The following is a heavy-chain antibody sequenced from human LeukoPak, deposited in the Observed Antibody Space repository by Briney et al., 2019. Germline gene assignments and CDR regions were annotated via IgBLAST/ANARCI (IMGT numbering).Heavy chain of an antibody. J-gene: IGHJ4*02. CDR2: INPDGNKK. CDR3: ARDLAYSRLDY. V-gene: IGHV3-7*01. CDR1: GFTFSNAW. D-gene: IGHD5-18*01. Sequence: GGSLRLSCAASGFTFSNAWMDWVRQAPGKGLEWVASINPDGNKKYSADSVKGRFTISRDNAENSLYLQMNSLRVEDTAFYYCARDLAYSRLDYWGQGMLVTVSS.